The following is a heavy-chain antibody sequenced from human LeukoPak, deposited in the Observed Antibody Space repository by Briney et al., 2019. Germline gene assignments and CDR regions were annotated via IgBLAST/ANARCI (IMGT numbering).Heavy chain of an antibody. CDR2: INHSRTT. V-gene: IGHV4-34*01. D-gene: IGHD3-22*01. J-gene: IGHJ4*02. CDR3: ARRPLSYYYDSSGYYNFFDY. Sequence: PSETESLTCAVYGGSFSGYYWSCIRQPPGRLLECLGEINHSRTTNYNPSLKSRVTLSGDNSKKPFSLQLSTLTAAATAVYSCARRPLSYYYDSSGYYNFFDYWGQGTLVTVSS. CDR1: GGSFSGYY.